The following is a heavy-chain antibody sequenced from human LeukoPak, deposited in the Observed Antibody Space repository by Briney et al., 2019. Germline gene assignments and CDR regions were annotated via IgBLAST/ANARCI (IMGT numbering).Heavy chain of an antibody. CDR1: GFTFSSYG. Sequence: GGSLRLSCGASGFTFSSYGMHWVRQAPGKGLEWVAVIWYDGSNKYYADSVKGRFTIPRDNSKNTLYLQMNSLRAEDTAVYYCARGGGDYDFWSGYLYYFDYWGQGTLVTVSS. CDR2: IWYDGSNK. CDR3: ARGGGDYDFWSGYLYYFDY. J-gene: IGHJ4*02. D-gene: IGHD3-3*01. V-gene: IGHV3-33*08.